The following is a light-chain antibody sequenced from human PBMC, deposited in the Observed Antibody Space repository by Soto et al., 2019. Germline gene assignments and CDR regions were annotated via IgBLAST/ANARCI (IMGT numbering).Light chain of an antibody. J-gene: IGKJ1*01. CDR2: HAS. Sequence: DIQMTQSPSTLPASVGDRVTITCRASQSISNLLAWYQQKPGTAPKVLIYHASNLQSGVPSRFSGSGSGTEFTLTISSLQTDDFSTYYCQQYHSYWTFGQGTKVDI. CDR3: QQYHSYWT. V-gene: IGKV1-5*01. CDR1: QSISNL.